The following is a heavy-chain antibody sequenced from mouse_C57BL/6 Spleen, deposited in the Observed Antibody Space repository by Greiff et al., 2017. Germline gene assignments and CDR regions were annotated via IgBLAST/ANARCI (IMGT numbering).Heavy chain of an antibody. Sequence: EVKLVESGGGLVQPGGSLSLSCAASGFTFTAYYMSWVRQPPGKALEWLGFIRNKANGYTTEYSASVEGRFTISSDNSKSILYLQMNALRAEDSATYYCARSALRWYFDYWGQGTTLTVSS. CDR2: IRNKANGYTT. CDR3: ARSALRWYFDY. CDR1: GFTFTAYY. J-gene: IGHJ2*01. V-gene: IGHV7-3*01. D-gene: IGHD2-3*01.